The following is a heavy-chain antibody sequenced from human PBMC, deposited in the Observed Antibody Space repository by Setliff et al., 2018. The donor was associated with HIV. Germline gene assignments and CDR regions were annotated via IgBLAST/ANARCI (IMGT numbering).Heavy chain of an antibody. J-gene: IGHJ4*02. V-gene: IGHV4-4*09. CDR3: ARHSIDGLGVVGAIDY. D-gene: IGHD2-15*01. CDR2: IYTSGST. CDR1: DGSLSGYY. Sequence: SETLSLTCAVYDGSLSGYYWSWIRQPPGKGLEWIGYIYTSGSTNYNPSLKSRVTISVDTSKNQFSLKLSSVTAADTAVYYCARHSIDGLGVVGAIDYWSQGTLVTVSS.